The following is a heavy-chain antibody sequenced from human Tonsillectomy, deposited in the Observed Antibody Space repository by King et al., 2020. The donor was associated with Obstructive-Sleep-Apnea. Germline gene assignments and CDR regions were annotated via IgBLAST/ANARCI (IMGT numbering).Heavy chain of an antibody. V-gene: IGHV3-74*01. CDR3: ARAMRGSFDY. CDR1: GFTLSSYW. J-gene: IGHJ4*02. Sequence: VQLVESGGGLVQPGGSLRLSCAASGFTLSSYWMHWVRQAPGEGLVWVSRINSDGSTTNYADSGKGRFTISRDNAKNTLYLQMNSLRAEDTAVYYCARAMRGSFDYWGRGTLVTVPS. D-gene: IGHD3-22*01. CDR2: INSDGSTT.